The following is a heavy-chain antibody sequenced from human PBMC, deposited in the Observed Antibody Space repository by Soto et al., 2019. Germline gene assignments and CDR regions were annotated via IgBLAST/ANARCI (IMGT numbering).Heavy chain of an antibody. V-gene: IGHV3-23*01. CDR2: ISADGGGT. CDR1: GFTFRNYA. Sequence: GSLRLSCAASGFTFRNYALSWVRQAPGKGLEWVSAISADGGGTYYADSVKGRFTISRDNSKNTLYLQMNSLSVEDTAVYFCTKDPIVGGTVTAWGQGT. D-gene: IGHD1-26*01. CDR3: TKDPIVGGTVTA. J-gene: IGHJ5*02.